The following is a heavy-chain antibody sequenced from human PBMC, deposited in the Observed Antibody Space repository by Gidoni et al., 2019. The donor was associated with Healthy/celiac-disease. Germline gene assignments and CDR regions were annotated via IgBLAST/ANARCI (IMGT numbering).Heavy chain of an antibody. CDR1: GGSISSSSYY. CDR2: IYYSGST. Sequence: LQLQESGPGLVKPSETLSLTCPVSGGSISSSSYYWGWIRQPPGKGLEWIVSIYYSGSTYYNPYLKSRVTISVDTSKNQFSLKLSSVTAADTAVYYCARQASDYCNWFDHWGQGTLVTVSS. J-gene: IGHJ5*02. V-gene: IGHV4-39*01. CDR3: ARQASDYCNWFDH. D-gene: IGHD4-17*01.